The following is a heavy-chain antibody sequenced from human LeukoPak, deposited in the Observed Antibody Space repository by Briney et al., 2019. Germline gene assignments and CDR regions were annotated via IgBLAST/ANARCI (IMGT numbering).Heavy chain of an antibody. CDR2: INPNDADT. V-gene: IGHV1-2*02. CDR1: GYTFTGYY. J-gene: IGHJ5*02. CDR3: AVVVTATSWFDP. Sequence: GASVKDSCKASGYTFTGYYMHSVRQAPGQGLQWMGWINPNDADTNYTQKLQSRVTITRDTSISAAYMELSRRRSDDTGVYYCAVVVTATSWFDPWGEGTLVTVSS. D-gene: IGHD2-21*02.